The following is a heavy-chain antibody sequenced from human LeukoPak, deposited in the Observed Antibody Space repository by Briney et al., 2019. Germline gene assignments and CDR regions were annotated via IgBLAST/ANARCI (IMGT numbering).Heavy chain of an antibody. CDR3: AKDSIVVVVAAMWGGLDY. V-gene: IGHV3-23*01. CDR1: GFTFGNYA. D-gene: IGHD2-15*01. Sequence: GGSLRLSWAAPGFTFGNYAMSWVRQAPGKGLEWVSAISGSGTSTYYTDSVKGRFTISRDNSKNTLYLQMNSLRAEDTAVYYCAKDSIVVVVAAMWGGLDYWGQGTLVTVSS. J-gene: IGHJ4*02. CDR2: ISGSGTST.